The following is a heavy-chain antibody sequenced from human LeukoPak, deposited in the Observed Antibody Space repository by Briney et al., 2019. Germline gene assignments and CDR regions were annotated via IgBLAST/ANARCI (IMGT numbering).Heavy chain of an antibody. CDR1: GYTFTSYG. Sequence: ASVKVSCKASGYTFTSYGINWVRQAPGQGLEWMGWISAYNGNTNYAQKLQGRVTMTTDTSTSTAYMELRSLRSDDTAVYYCARVPYSGSYAYFDYWGQGTLVTVSS. D-gene: IGHD1-26*01. J-gene: IGHJ4*02. V-gene: IGHV1-18*01. CDR2: ISAYNGNT. CDR3: ARVPYSGSYAYFDY.